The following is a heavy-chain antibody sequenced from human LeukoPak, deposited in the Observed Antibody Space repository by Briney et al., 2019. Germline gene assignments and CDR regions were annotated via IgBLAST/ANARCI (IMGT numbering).Heavy chain of an antibody. Sequence: GGSLRLSCAASGFTFSSYWMSWVRQAPGKGLEWVANIKQDGSEKYYVDSVKGRFTISRDNAKNSLYLQMNSLRAEDTAVYYCARGGETYYDLWSGYYFDYWGQETLVTVSS. CDR1: GFTFSSYW. CDR3: ARGGETYYDLWSGYYFDY. J-gene: IGHJ4*02. V-gene: IGHV3-7*01. CDR2: IKQDGSEK. D-gene: IGHD3-3*01.